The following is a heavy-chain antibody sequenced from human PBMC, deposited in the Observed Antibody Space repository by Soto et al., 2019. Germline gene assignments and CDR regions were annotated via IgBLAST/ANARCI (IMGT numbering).Heavy chain of an antibody. CDR3: AKPGHDFWSGYHTSLVELGGYFDY. J-gene: IGHJ4*02. V-gene: IGHV3-23*01. Sequence: EVQLLESGGGLVQPGGSLRLSCAASGFTFSSYAMSWVRQAPGKGLEWVSAISGSGGSTYYADSVKGRFTISRDNSKNTLYLQMNSLRAEDTAVYYCAKPGHDFWSGYHTSLVELGGYFDYWGQGTLVTVSS. CDR1: GFTFSSYA. CDR2: ISGSGGST. D-gene: IGHD3-3*01.